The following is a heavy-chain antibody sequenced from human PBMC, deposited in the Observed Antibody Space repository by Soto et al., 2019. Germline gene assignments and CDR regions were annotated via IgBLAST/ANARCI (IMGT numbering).Heavy chain of an antibody. CDR1: GGSISSYN. V-gene: IGHV4-59*01. Sequence: SETLSLTCSVSGGSISSYNWSWLRQPPGKGLEWIGYIYYSGSTNYNPSLKSRVTISVDTSKNQFSLKLSSVSAADTAMYYCARVQAGTIDYWGQGALVTVSS. D-gene: IGHD1-1*01. CDR2: IYYSGST. J-gene: IGHJ4*02. CDR3: ARVQAGTIDY.